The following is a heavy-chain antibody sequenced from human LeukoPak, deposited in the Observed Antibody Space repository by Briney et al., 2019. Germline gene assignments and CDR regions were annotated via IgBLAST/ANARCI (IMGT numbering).Heavy chain of an antibody. CDR1: GGTFSSYA. CDR2: IIPIFGTA. D-gene: IGHD2-15*01. J-gene: IGHJ4*02. CDR3: ARGIRVCGGGSCTSFDY. V-gene: IGHV1-69*13. Sequence: SVKVSCKASGGTFSSYAISWVRQAPGQGLEWMGGIIPIFGTANYAQKFPGRVTITADESTSTAYMELSSLRSEDTAVYYCARGIRVCGGGSCTSFDYWGQGTLVTVSS.